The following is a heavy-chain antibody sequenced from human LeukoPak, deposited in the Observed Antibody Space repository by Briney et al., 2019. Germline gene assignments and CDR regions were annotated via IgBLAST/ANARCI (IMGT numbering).Heavy chain of an antibody. CDR2: ISYDASNK. CDR3: ARDRVLYYYDSYGYYPDY. D-gene: IGHD3-22*01. Sequence: GGSLRLSCAASGFTLSSYGMHWVRQAPGKGLEWLAVISYDASNKYYADSVKGRFTISRDNSKNTLYLQMNSLRADDTAVYHCARDRVLYYYDSYGYYPDYWGQGTLVTVAS. J-gene: IGHJ4*02. V-gene: IGHV3-30*03. CDR1: GFTLSSYG.